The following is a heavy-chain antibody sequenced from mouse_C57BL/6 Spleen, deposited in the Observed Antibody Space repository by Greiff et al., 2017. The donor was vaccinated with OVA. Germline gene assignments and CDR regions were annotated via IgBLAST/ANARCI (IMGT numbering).Heavy chain of an antibody. CDR3: ARWDTTVVTTNAMDY. CDR2: INPGSGGT. Sequence: VQLQQSGAELVRPGTSVKVSCKASGYAFTNYLIEWVKQRPGQGLEWIGVINPGSGGTNYNEKFKGKATLTSDKSSSTAYMQISSLPYEDSAVYFCARWDTTVVTTNAMDYWGQGTSVTVSS. CDR1: GYAFTNYL. J-gene: IGHJ4*01. V-gene: IGHV1-54*01. D-gene: IGHD1-1*01.